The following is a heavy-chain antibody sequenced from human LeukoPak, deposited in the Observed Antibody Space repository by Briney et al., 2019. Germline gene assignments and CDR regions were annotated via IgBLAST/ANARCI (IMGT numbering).Heavy chain of an antibody. CDR1: GFTFSTYG. CDR2: IRFDGSNK. D-gene: IGHD5-12*01. J-gene: IGHJ5*02. V-gene: IGHV3-30*02. CDR3: AKDTHSGYYNP. Sequence: GGSLRLSCAASGFTFSTYGMHWVRRAPGKGLEWVAFIRFDGSNKYYADSVKGRFTISRDNSKSTLYLQMNSLRPEDTAVYYCAKDTHSGYYNPWGQGTLVTVSS.